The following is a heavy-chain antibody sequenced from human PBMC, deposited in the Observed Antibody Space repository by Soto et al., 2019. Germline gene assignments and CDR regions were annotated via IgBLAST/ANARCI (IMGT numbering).Heavy chain of an antibody. CDR2: INSAGHDVNT. D-gene: IGHD7-27*01. Sequence: EVQLVESGGGMVRPGESLRLSCAASGFTASSKYMNWVRQAPGKGLEWVSLINSAGHDVNTHYADSVEGRFTIYRDNSKNTRYLQMSSLRVDDKAVYYCASSSGDYIKSREFDYWGQGTLVTVSS. J-gene: IGHJ4*02. CDR1: GFTASSKY. V-gene: IGHV3-66*01. CDR3: ASSSGDYIKSREFDY.